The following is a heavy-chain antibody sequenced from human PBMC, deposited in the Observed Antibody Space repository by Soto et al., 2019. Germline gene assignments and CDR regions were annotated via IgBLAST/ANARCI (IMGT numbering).Heavy chain of an antibody. J-gene: IGHJ4*02. CDR1: GFTFSSFN. CDR3: AIGGSRGVFAY. V-gene: IGHV3-48*02. Sequence: EVKLVESGGGLVQPGGSLRLSCAGSGFTFSSFNMNWVRQAPGKGLEWVSHISSVSGTTYYADSVKGRFTISRDNAKNSLYLQMNPLRDEDTAVYYCAIGGSRGVFAYWGQGTLVTVS. CDR2: ISSVSGTT.